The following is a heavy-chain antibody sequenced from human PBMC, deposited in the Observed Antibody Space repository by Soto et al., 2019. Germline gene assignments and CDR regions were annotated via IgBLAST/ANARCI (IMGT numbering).Heavy chain of an antibody. CDR2: ISYDGSNK. V-gene: IGHV3-30*04. J-gene: IGHJ4*02. D-gene: IGHD6-13*01. CDR3: AKEGEIAAAEPEFDY. Sequence: GGSLRLSCAASRVTLRIYAVDWIRRAQGKGREWMAVISYDGSNKYYADSVKGRFTISRDNSKNTLYLQMNSLRAEDTAVYYCAKEGEIAAAEPEFDYWGQGTLVTVS. CDR1: RVTLRIYA.